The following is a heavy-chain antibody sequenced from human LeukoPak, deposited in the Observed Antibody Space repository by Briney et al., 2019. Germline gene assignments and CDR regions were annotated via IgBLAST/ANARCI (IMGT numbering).Heavy chain of an antibody. CDR2: ISGPGGNT. CDR3: AKSARGYSYGDFAY. J-gene: IGHJ4*02. CDR1: GFIFSDYA. Sequence: GGSLRLSCAAAGFIFSDYAMNWVRQAPGKGLQWVSSISGPGGNTYYADSVKGRFTISRDNSKNTPYLQMTSLRAEETALYYCAKSARGYSYGDFAYWGQGTLVTVSS. D-gene: IGHD5-18*01. V-gene: IGHV3-23*01.